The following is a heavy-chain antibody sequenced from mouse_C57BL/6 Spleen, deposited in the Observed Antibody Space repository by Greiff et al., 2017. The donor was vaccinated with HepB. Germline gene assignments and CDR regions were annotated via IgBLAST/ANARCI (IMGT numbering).Heavy chain of an antibody. D-gene: IGHD2-4*01. Sequence: QVQLQQSGAELAKPGASVKLSCKASGYTFTSYWMHWVKQRPGQGLEWIGYINPSSGYTKYNQKFKDKATLTADKSSSTAFMQLSSLTYEDSAVYYCAKYYDYDRGGFDYWGQGTTLTVSS. V-gene: IGHV1-7*01. CDR3: AKYYDYDRGGFDY. CDR2: INPSSGYT. CDR1: GYTFTSYW. J-gene: IGHJ2*01.